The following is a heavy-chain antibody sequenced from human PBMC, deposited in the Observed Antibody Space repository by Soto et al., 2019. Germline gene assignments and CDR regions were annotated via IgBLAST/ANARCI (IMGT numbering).Heavy chain of an antibody. CDR3: ATKRIGSLHYYYYGMDV. Sequence: SVKVSCKASGGTFSSYAISWVRQAPGQGLEWMGGIIPIFGTANYAQKFQGRVTITADESTSTAYMELSSLRSEDTAVYYCATKRIGSLHYYYYGMDVWGQGTTVTVSS. D-gene: IGHD2-2*03. V-gene: IGHV1-69*13. CDR2: IIPIFGTA. CDR1: GGTFSSYA. J-gene: IGHJ6*02.